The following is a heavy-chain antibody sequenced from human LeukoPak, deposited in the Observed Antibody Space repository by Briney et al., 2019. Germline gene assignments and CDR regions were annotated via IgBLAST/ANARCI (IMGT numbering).Heavy chain of an antibody. CDR1: GYTFTDYY. J-gene: IGHJ4*02. D-gene: IGHD3-22*01. V-gene: IGHV1-2*02. CDR3: ARGDYDSSEVVLGYFDY. CDR2: INPNSGGT. Sequence: ASVKVSCKASGYTFTDYYIHWLRQAPGQGLEWMGWINPNSGGTNYAQKFQGRVTMTRDTSISTAYMELSRLRSDDTAVYYCARGDYDSSEVVLGYFDYWGQGTLVTVSS.